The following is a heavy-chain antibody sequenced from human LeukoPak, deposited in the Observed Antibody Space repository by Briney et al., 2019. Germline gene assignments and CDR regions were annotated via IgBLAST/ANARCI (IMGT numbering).Heavy chain of an antibody. CDR2: IKQDGGEK. J-gene: IGHJ4*02. CDR3: ARGRSSGRGGYFDY. D-gene: IGHD6-19*01. CDR1: GFTFSSYW. Sequence: GGSLSLSCAASGFTFSSYWMSWVRQAPGKGLEWVANIKQDGGEKYYVDSVKGRFTVSRDNAKNSLYLQMNSLRVEDTAVYYCARGRSSGRGGYFDYWGQGTLVTVSS. V-gene: IGHV3-7*03.